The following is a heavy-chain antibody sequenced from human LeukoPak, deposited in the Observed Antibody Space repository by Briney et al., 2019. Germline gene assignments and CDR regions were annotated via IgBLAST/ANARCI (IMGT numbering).Heavy chain of an antibody. CDR1: GDSVSSNSAA. D-gene: IGHD3-22*01. CDR3: ARDTAPDYYDSSGYQVGFDY. J-gene: IGHJ4*02. V-gene: IGHV6-1*01. CDR2: TYYRSKWYN. Sequence: SQTLSLTCAISGDSVSSNSAAWNWIGQSPSRGLEWLGRTYYRSKWYNDYAVSVKSRITINPDTSKNQFSLQLNSVTPEDTAVYYCARDTAPDYYDSSGYQVGFDYWGQGTLVTVSS.